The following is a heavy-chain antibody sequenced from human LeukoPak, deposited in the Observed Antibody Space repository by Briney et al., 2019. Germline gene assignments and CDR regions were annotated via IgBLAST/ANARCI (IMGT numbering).Heavy chain of an antibody. CDR2: FYRGETT. D-gene: IGHD2-15*01. J-gene: IGHJ4*02. CDR1: GFTVSSSY. V-gene: IGHV3-53*01. CDR3: AREVVSIPSYFES. Sequence: PGGPLRLSCAASGFTVSSSYMYWVRQAPGKGLEWVSFFYRGETTYYAESVRGRFTISRDISKNTLYLLMNSLIPEDTAVYYCAREVVSIPSYFESWGQGTRVTVSS.